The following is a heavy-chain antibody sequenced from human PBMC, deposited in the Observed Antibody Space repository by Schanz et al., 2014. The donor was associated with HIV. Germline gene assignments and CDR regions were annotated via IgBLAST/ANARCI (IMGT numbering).Heavy chain of an antibody. V-gene: IGHV3-30*18. D-gene: IGHD6-13*01. CDR3: AKVGRIYSTTWIDH. J-gene: IGHJ4*02. Sequence: QVQLVESGGGVVQPGRSLRLSCAASGFTFRTHGIHWVRQAPAKGLEWVAVISYDGSIKEYADSVKGRFAISRDNSKNTVYLQMNSLRGEDSAVYYCAKVGRIYSTTWIDHWGQGTVVTVSS. CDR2: ISYDGSIK. CDR1: GFTFRTHG.